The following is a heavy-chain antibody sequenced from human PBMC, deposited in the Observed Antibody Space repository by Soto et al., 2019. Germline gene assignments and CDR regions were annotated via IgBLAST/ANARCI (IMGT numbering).Heavy chain of an antibody. D-gene: IGHD6-13*01. CDR2: IHHSGNS. CDR1: GDSISSDKW. CDR3: ARGERQQHRDY. V-gene: IGHV4-4*02. J-gene: IGHJ4*02. Sequence: QVQLQESGPGLVKPSGTLSLTCAVSGDSISSDKWWSWVRQPPGKGLEWIGEIHHSGNSNYHPSLKSRVIISLDKSTNKFSLKLSSVADADTAVYYCARGERQQHRDYWGQGTLVTVSS.